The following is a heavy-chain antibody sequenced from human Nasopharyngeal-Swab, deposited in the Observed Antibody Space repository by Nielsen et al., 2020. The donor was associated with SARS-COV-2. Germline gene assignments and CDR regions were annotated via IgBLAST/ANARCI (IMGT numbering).Heavy chain of an antibody. V-gene: IGHV1-18*01. CDR3: ARGGWDPSEYFSH. CDR1: GYNFFSYG. CDR2: ISAYMGKT. J-gene: IGHJ1*01. D-gene: IGHD1-26*01. Sequence: ASVKVSCKSSGYNFFSYGISWVRQAPGQGLEWMGWISAYMGKTNYAQKFQDRVTMTTDTPTGTAYMELRNLRSDDTAVYYCARGGWDPSEYFSHWGQGTLVTVSS.